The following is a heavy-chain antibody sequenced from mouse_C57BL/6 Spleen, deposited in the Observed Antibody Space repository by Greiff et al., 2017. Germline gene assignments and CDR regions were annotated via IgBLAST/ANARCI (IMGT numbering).Heavy chain of an antibody. Sequence: QVQLQQSGPELVKPGASVKISCKASGYAISSSWMKWVKPRSGKGLEWIGRIYPGDGDTNYNGKFKGKATLTADKSSSTAYMQLSSLTSEDSAVYFCARDDGYYVYFDVWGTGTTVTVSS. V-gene: IGHV1-82*01. J-gene: IGHJ1*03. D-gene: IGHD2-3*01. CDR1: GYAISSSW. CDR3: ARDDGYYVYFDV. CDR2: IYPGDGDT.